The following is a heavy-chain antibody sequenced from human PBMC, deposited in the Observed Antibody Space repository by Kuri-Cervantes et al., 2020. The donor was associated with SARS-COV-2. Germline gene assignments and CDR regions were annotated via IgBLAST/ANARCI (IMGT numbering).Heavy chain of an antibody. Sequence: SVKVSCKTSGGSFRTFIISWVRQAPGQGLEWMGGISPLFGKANYAQKFQGRVTITADESTSTVYMEVSSLRFEDTAVYYCTKEKGNAYGFDYWGQGTLVTVSS. J-gene: IGHJ4*02. CDR2: ISPLFGKA. CDR1: GGSFRTFI. D-gene: IGHD3-10*01. V-gene: IGHV1-69*13. CDR3: TKEKGNAYGFDY.